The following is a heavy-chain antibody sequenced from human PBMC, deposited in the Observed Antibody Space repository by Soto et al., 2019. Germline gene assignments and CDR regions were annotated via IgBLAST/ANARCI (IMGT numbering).Heavy chain of an antibody. CDR1: GRTFSSYA. Sequence: GASVKVSCKASGRTFSSYAISWVRQAPGQGLEWMGGIIPIFGTANYAQKFQGRVTITADESTSTAYMELSSLRSEDTAVYYCARYEKRDGYNYQFDYWGQGTLVTVSS. J-gene: IGHJ4*02. D-gene: IGHD5-12*01. CDR2: IIPIFGTA. V-gene: IGHV1-69*13. CDR3: ARYEKRDGYNYQFDY.